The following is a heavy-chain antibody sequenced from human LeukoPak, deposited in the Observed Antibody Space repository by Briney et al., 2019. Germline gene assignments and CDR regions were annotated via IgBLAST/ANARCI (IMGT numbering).Heavy chain of an antibody. CDR3: ARDASNNQAYYYYYMDV. D-gene: IGHD2/OR15-2a*01. Sequence: PGGSLRLSCAASGFTFSSYAMSWVRQAPGKGLEWVSAISGSGGSTYYADSVKGRFTISRDNSKNTLYLQMNSLRAEDTAVYYCARDASNNQAYYYYYMDVWGKGTTVTVSS. J-gene: IGHJ6*03. CDR2: ISGSGGST. V-gene: IGHV3-23*01. CDR1: GFTFSSYA.